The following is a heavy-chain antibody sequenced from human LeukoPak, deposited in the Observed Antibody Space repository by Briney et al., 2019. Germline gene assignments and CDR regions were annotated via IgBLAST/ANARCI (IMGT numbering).Heavy chain of an antibody. V-gene: IGHV3-30*02. CDR3: AKDRAMVRGVIITTDY. J-gene: IGHJ4*02. CDR1: GFTFSSYG. Sequence: GGSLRLSCAASGFTFSSYGMHWVRQAPGKGLEWLAFIRYDGSNKYYADSVKGRFTISRDNSKNTLSLQMNSLRAEDTAVYYCAKDRAMVRGVIITTDYWGQGTLVTVSS. CDR2: IRYDGSNK. D-gene: IGHD3-10*01.